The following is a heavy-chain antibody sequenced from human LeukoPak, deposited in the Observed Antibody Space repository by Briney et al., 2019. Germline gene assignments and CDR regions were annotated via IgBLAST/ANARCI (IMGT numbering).Heavy chain of an antibody. CDR1: GGSISSRTYY. Sequence: SETLSLTCTVSGGSISSRTYYWAWIRQPPGQGLEWIGNIYYSGSTYYNPSLKSRVTISVDTSKNQFSLKLSSVTAADTAVYYCARDALSGDYLMRGYDYWGQGTLVTVSS. V-gene: IGHV4-39*07. D-gene: IGHD4-17*01. J-gene: IGHJ4*02. CDR3: ARDALSGDYLMRGYDY. CDR2: IYYSGST.